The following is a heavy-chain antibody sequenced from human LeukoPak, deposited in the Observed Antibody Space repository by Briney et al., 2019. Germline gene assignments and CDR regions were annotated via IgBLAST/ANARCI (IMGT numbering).Heavy chain of an antibody. J-gene: IGHJ4*02. CDR1: GFTXXSYG. D-gene: IGHD3-22*01. CDR2: IWYDGSNK. Sequence: SXXLSXAXXGFTXXSYGMHWVRQAPGKGLEWVAVIWYDGSNKYYADSVKGRFTISRDNSKNTLYLQMNSLRAEDTAVYYCARDSSGYSFDYWGQGTLVTVSS. CDR3: ARDSSGYSFDY. V-gene: IGHV3-33*01.